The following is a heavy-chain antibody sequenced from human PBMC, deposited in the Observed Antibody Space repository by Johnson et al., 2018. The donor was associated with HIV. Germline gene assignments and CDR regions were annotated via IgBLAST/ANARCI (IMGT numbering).Heavy chain of an antibody. D-gene: IGHD1-1*01. V-gene: IGHV3-7*02. CDR3: ANPTGSDAFDI. Sequence: EMQLVESGGGLVQPGGSLRLSCSASEFTFRDYWMAWVRQAPGRGLEWVANIKQDGSEKYYVASVKGRFTISRDNSKNTLYLQMNSLRAEDTAVYYCANPTGSDAFDIWGQGTMVTVSS. J-gene: IGHJ3*02. CDR2: IKQDGSEK. CDR1: EFTFRDYW.